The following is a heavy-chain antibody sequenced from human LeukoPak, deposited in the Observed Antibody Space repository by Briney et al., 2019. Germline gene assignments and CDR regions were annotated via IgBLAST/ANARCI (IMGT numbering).Heavy chain of an antibody. CDR3: ARVAQGVWTIDY. V-gene: IGHV3-21*01. D-gene: IGHD5/OR15-5a*01. J-gene: IGHJ4*02. Sequence: PGGSLRLSCAASGFTFSSYSMNWVRQAPGKGLEWVSSISSSSSYIYYADSVKGRFTISRDNAKNSLHLQMNSLRADDTAVYYCARVAQGVWTIDYWGQGTLVTVSS. CDR1: GFTFSSYS. CDR2: ISSSSSYI.